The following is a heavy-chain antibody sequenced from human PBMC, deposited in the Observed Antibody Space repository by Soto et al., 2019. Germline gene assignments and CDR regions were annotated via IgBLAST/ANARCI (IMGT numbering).Heavy chain of an antibody. CDR1: GGSISSYY. Sequence: QVQLQESGPGLVKPSETLSLTCTVSGGSISSYYWSWIRQPPGKGLEWIGYIYYSGSTNYNPSLKSRVTISVDTSKNQYSLKLSSVTAADTAVYYCARTRTGDAFDFWGQGTMVTVSS. J-gene: IGHJ3*01. V-gene: IGHV4-59*08. CDR3: ARTRTGDAFDF. CDR2: IYYSGST.